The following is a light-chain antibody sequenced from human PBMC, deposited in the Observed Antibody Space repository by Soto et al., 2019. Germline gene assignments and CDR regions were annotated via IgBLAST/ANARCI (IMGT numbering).Light chain of an antibody. J-gene: IGLJ1*01. CDR2: EVS. CDR3: ISYTSTTPPV. V-gene: IGLV2-14*01. CDR1: SSDVGGYDF. Sequence: QSALTQPASVSGSPGQSITISCTGTSSDVGGYDFVSRYQQHPGKAPKLIIFEVSHRPSGVSNHFSGSKSGNTASLTISGLQAEDEADYYCISYTSTTPPVFGTGTKVTVL.